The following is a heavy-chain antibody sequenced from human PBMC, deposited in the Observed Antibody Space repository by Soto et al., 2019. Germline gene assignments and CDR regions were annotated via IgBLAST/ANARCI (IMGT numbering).Heavy chain of an antibody. D-gene: IGHD6-19*01. CDR3: ANDGEQWLATYYFDC. V-gene: IGHV3-23*01. J-gene: IGHJ4*02. Sequence: GASLRLSCAASVFTSTSDAMSWVRQAPEKGLEWASAISGNGGSTYYADAVKGRFTISRDNNKNTQYLQMNSLRAEDTAVYYCANDGEQWLATYYFDCWGQGTLVTVSS. CDR1: VFTSTSDA. CDR2: ISGNGGST.